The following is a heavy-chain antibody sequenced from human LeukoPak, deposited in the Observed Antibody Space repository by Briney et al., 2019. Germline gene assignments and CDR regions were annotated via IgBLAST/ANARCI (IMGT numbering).Heavy chain of an antibody. Sequence: GGSLRLSCSASGFIFSNYAMSWFRRPPAREREEVLSLRGGGETLYAAPVKGRDTLSRDDCRNTVYLQLNNLRVEDTAVYNCAKANWVPSADAVWWGQGTLVTVSS. CDR2: LRGGGET. CDR3: AKANWVPSADAVW. J-gene: IGHJ4*02. V-gene: IGHV3-23*01. CDR1: GFIFSNYA. D-gene: IGHD3-10*01.